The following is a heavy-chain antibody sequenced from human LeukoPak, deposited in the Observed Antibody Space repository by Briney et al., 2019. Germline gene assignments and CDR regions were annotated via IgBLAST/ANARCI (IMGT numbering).Heavy chain of an antibody. CDR3: ATGQTTPVLVDTLHF. CDR1: GYTVTELS. Sequence: GASVNVSCKVSGYTVTELSIHWVRQAPGKGLEWMGGFDSDEAETVFAGKFQGRVTMAEDTSTNTAYMELTSLRSEDTAVYYCATGQTTPVLVDTLHFWGQGTLVTVSS. D-gene: IGHD4-17*01. CDR2: FDSDEAET. J-gene: IGHJ4*02. V-gene: IGHV1-24*01.